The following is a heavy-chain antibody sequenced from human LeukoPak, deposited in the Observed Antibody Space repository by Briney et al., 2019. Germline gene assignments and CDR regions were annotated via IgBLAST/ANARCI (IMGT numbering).Heavy chain of an antibody. V-gene: IGHV4-34*01. CDR1: GGSFSGYY. D-gene: IGHD3-10*01. CDR3: ARGRLLWFGELSWFDP. Sequence: SETLSLTCAVYGGSFSGYYWGWIRQPPGKGLEWIGEINHSGSTNYNPSLKSRVTISVDTSKNQFSLKLSSVTAADTAVYYCARGRLLWFGELSWFDPWGQGTLVTVSS. J-gene: IGHJ5*02. CDR2: INHSGST.